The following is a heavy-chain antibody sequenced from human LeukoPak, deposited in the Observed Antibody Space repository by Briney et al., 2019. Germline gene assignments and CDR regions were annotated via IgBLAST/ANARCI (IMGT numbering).Heavy chain of an antibody. D-gene: IGHD3-10*01. V-gene: IGHV3-23*01. J-gene: IGHJ4*02. Sequence: GGSLRLSCAASGFTFSSYAMNWVRQVPGKGLEWVSAISGSGGSTYYADSVKGRFTISRDNSKNTLYLQMNSLRAEDTAVYYCARGIPRDYFDYWGRGTLVTVSS. CDR1: GFTFSSYA. CDR2: ISGSGGST. CDR3: ARGIPRDYFDY.